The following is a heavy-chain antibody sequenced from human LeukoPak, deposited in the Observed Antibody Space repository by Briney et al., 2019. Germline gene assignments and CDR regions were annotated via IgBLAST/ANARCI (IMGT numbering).Heavy chain of an antibody. J-gene: IGHJ6*02. Sequence: ASVKVSCKASGYTFIGYYMHWVRQAPGQGLEWMGCINPNSGDTKYAQKFQDRVTMTRDTSISTAHLTMRSLTSDDTAVYSCAAGGHSWLNGMDVWGQGTTVIVSS. CDR2: INPNSGDT. D-gene: IGHD6-13*01. CDR3: AAGGHSWLNGMDV. CDR1: GYTFIGYY. V-gene: IGHV1-2*02.